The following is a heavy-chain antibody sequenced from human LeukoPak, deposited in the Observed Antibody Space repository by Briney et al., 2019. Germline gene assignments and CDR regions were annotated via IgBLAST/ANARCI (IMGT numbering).Heavy chain of an antibody. D-gene: IGHD4-17*01. CDR3: ARGVYGDYLFDY. J-gene: IGHJ4*02. CDR2: IYYSGST. Sequence: PSETLSLTCTVSGGSISSNSYYWSWIRQPPGKGLEWIGYIYYSGSTNYNPSLKSRVTISVDTSKNQFSLKLSSVTAADTAVYYCARGVYGDYLFDYWGQGTLVTVSS. V-gene: IGHV4-61*01. CDR1: GGSISSNSYY.